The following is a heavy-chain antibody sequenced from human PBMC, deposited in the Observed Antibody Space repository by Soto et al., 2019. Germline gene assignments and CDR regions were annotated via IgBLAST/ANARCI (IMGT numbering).Heavy chain of an antibody. Sequence: SQTLSLTCAVYGGSFSGYYWSWIRQPPGKGLEWIGEINHSGSTNYNPSLKSRVTISVETSKNQFSLKLSSVTAADTAVYYCARVPYYYDTSPPWGQGTLVTVSS. CDR1: GGSFSGYY. CDR2: INHSGST. J-gene: IGHJ5*02. V-gene: IGHV4-34*01. D-gene: IGHD3-22*01. CDR3: ARVPYYYDTSPP.